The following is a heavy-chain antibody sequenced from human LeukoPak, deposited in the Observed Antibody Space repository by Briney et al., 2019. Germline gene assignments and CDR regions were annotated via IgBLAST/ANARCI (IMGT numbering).Heavy chain of an antibody. CDR3: ARVVGRGYSYGGPTDAFDI. CDR2: ISYDGSNK. D-gene: IGHD5-18*01. CDR1: GFTFSSYG. Sequence: GRSLRLSCAASGFTFSSYGMHWVRQAPGKGLEWVAVISYDGSNKYYADSVKGRFTISRDNSKNTLYLQMNSLRAEDTAVYYCARVVGRGYSYGGPTDAFDIWGQGTMVTVSS. J-gene: IGHJ3*02. V-gene: IGHV3-30*03.